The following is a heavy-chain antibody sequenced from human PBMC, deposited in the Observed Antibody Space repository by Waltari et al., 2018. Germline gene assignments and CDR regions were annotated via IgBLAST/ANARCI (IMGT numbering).Heavy chain of an antibody. D-gene: IGHD2-21*01. CDR2: ISYNARNI. CDR3: ARDYCDRTYCHGMDV. CDR1: EFTLSTYA. Sequence: QVQLVESGGGVVQPGRSLRLSCAASEFTLSTYAMHWVRQAPGKGLELVAVISYNARNIYYVDAVKGRFTISRDNSKKTLYLQMDRLRAEDTAVYYCARDYCDRTYCHGMDVWGQGTTVTVSS. V-gene: IGHV3-30*01. J-gene: IGHJ6*02.